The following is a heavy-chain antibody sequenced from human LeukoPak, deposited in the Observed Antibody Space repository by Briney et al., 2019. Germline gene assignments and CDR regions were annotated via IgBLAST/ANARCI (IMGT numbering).Heavy chain of an antibody. D-gene: IGHD7-27*01. CDR3: ANDISQTGAFNV. V-gene: IGHV3-7*01. Sequence: GGSLRLSCAASGFTFRSYWMNWVRQAPGKGLEGVANIKQDGTKTHYVDSVKGRFTISRDNAMSSLYLQMNSLRAEDTAVYYCANDISQTGAFNVWGQGTMVTVSS. CDR2: IKQDGTKT. CDR1: GFTFRSYW. J-gene: IGHJ3*01.